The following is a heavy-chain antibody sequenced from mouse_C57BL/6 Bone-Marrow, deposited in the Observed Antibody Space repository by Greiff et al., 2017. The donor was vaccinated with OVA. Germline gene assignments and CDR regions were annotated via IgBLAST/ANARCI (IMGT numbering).Heavy chain of an antibody. J-gene: IGHJ4*01. CDR2: IDPEDGDT. D-gene: IGHD2-1*01. V-gene: IGHV14-1*01. Sequence: EVQLQQSGAELVRPGASVKLSCTASGFNIKDYYMHWVKQRPEQGLEWIGRIDPEDGDTEYAPKFQGKATMTADTSSNTAYLQLSSLTSEDTAVYYCTTEIYYGNLYAMDYWGQGTSVTVSS. CDR1: GFNIKDYY. CDR3: TTEIYYGNLYAMDY.